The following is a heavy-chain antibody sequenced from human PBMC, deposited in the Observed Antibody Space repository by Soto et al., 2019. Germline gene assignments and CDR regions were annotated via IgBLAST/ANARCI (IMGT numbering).Heavy chain of an antibody. Sequence: SETLSLTCTVSGGSISSSSYYWAWVRQPPGKGLEWIGSVYYSGTTYYNPSLKSRVTISGDTSKNQFSLKLSSVTAADTAVYYCARDKITGLFDYWGQGTLVTVSS. CDR2: VYYSGTT. CDR3: ARDKITGLFDY. D-gene: IGHD2-8*02. CDR1: GGSISSSSYY. J-gene: IGHJ4*02. V-gene: IGHV4-39*02.